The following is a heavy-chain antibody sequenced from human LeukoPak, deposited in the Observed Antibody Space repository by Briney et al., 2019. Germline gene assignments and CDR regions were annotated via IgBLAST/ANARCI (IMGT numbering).Heavy chain of an antibody. CDR3: TTEAPMITFGGVIVIPHYYFDY. Sequence: GGSLRLSCAASGFTFSNAWMSWVRQAPGKRLEWVGRIKSKTDGGTTDYAAPVKGRFTISRDDSKNTLYPQMNSLKTEDTAVYYCTTEAPMITFGGVIVIPHYYFDYWGQGTLVTVSS. CDR2: IKSKTDGGTT. V-gene: IGHV3-15*01. CDR1: GFTFSNAW. J-gene: IGHJ4*02. D-gene: IGHD3-16*02.